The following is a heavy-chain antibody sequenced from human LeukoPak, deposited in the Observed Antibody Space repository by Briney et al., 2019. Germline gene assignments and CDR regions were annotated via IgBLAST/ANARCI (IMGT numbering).Heavy chain of an antibody. D-gene: IGHD6-13*01. J-gene: IGHJ4*02. CDR2: ISYDGSNK. Sequence: PGGSLRLSCAASGFTFSSYWMSWVRQAPGKGLEWVAVISYDGSNKYYADSVKGRFTISRDNSKNTLYLQMNSLRAEDTAVYYCAKDADIAAAGYYFDYWGQGTLVTVSS. CDR3: AKDADIAAAGYYFDY. CDR1: GFTFSSYW. V-gene: IGHV3-30*18.